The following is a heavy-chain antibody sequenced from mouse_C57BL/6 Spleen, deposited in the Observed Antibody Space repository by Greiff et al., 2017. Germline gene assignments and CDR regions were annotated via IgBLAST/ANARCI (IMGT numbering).Heavy chain of an antibody. Sequence: EVKLVESGGGLVKPGGSLKLSCAASGFTFSSYAMSWVRQTPEKRLEWVATISDGGSYTYYPDNVKGRFTISRDNAKNNLYLQMSHLKSEDTAMYYCASLTGNYFDYWGQGTTLTGAS. J-gene: IGHJ2*01. CDR1: GFTFSSYA. CDR3: ASLTGNYFDY. D-gene: IGHD4-1*01. V-gene: IGHV5-4*03. CDR2: ISDGGSYT.